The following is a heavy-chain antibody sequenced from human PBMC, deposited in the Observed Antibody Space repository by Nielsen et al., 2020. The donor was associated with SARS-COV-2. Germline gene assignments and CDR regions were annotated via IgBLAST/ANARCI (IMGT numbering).Heavy chain of an antibody. V-gene: IGHV3-53*01. Sequence: GGSLRLSCAASGFSVSSHDMNWVRQAPGKGLQWVSLIYSDGSTKYADSVKGRFTISRDNSRNTVYLQMNSLRPEDTAVYYCAKDRRSVGGLDYWGQGTLVTVSS. J-gene: IGHJ4*02. D-gene: IGHD1-26*01. CDR1: GFSVSSHD. CDR3: AKDRRSVGGLDY. CDR2: IYSDGST.